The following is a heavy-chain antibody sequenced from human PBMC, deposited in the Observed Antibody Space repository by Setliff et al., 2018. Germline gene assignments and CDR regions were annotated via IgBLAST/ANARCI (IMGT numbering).Heavy chain of an antibody. CDR3: ARANKKLDYYYYYYMDV. V-gene: IGHV4-61*02. J-gene: IGHJ6*03. CDR1: GGSISSGSYY. D-gene: IGHD1-1*01. Sequence: PSETLSLTCTVSGGSISSGSYYWSWIRHPAGKGLEWIGRVYTNGGSDYNPFLTSRVSISLDTSKNQFSLKLITVTAADTAVYYCARANKKLDYYYYYYMDVWGKGTTVTVSS. CDR2: VYTNGGS.